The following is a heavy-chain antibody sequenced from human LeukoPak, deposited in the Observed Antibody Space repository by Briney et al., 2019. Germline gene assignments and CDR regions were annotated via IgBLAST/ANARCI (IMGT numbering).Heavy chain of an antibody. D-gene: IGHD2-15*01. V-gene: IGHV4-39*01. CDR3: ARRGLYCSGGSCYSHAFDI. CDR1: GGSISSSSYY. J-gene: IGHJ3*02. CDR2: IYYSGST. Sequence: SETLSLTCTVSGGSISSSSYYSGWIRQPPGKGLEWIGSIYYSGSTYYNPSLKSRVTISVDTSKNQFSLKLSSVTAADTAVYYCARRGLYCSGGSCYSHAFDIWGQGTMVTVSS.